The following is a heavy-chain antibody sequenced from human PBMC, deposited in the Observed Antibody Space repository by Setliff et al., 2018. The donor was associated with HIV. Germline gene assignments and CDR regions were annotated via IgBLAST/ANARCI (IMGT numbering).Heavy chain of an antibody. V-gene: IGHV1-2*02. J-gene: IGHJ4*02. CDR1: GYTFIDYY. CDR3: GKGGGGPSDRFDH. D-gene: IGHD1-26*01. CDR2: INPKTGGT. Sequence: ASVKVSCKASGYTFIDYYIHWVRQAPGQGLEWMGWINPKTGGTSFAKKFQDRVTMSRDTSISTAYMQLSSLRSDDTAMYYCGKGGGGPSDRFDHWGQGTLVTVSS.